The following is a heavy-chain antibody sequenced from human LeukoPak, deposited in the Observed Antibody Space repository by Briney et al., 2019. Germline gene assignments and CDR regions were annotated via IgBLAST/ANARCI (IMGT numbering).Heavy chain of an antibody. CDR1: GYTFTSYD. J-gene: IGHJ4*02. CDR2: MNPNNGNR. D-gene: IGHD1-26*01. Sequence: GASVKVSCKASGYTFTSYDINWVRQATGQGLEWMGWMNPNNGNRTYAQKLQGRVTMTTDTSTSTAYMELRSLRSDDTAVYYCARDSGTYGYWGQGTLVTVSS. CDR3: ARDSGTYGY. V-gene: IGHV1-18*01.